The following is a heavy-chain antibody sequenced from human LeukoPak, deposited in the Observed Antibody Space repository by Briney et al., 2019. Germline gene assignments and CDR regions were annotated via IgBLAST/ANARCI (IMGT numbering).Heavy chain of an antibody. D-gene: IGHD4-11*01. J-gene: IGHJ2*01. CDR1: GYTFTSYA. CDR3: ARGWVYSNYEYFDL. CDR2: INAGNGNT. V-gene: IGHV1-3*01. Sequence: ASVKVSCKASGYTFTSYAMHWVRQAPGQRLEWMGWINAGNGNTKYSQKFQGRVAITRNTSISTAYMELSSLRSEDTAVYYCARGWVYSNYEYFDLWGRGTLVTVSS.